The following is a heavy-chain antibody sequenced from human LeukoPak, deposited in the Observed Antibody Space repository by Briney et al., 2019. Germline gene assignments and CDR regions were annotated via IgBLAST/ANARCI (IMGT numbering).Heavy chain of an antibody. CDR3: ARDISSGYYDAFDV. CDR2: IYSGGST. Sequence: PGGSLRLSCAASGFTVSSNYMSWVRQAPGKGLEWVSIIYSGGSTYYADSVKGRFTISRDNSKNTLYLQMNSLRAEDTAVYYCARDISSGYYDAFDVWGQGTMDTVSS. J-gene: IGHJ3*01. D-gene: IGHD3-22*01. V-gene: IGHV3-66*01. CDR1: GFTVSSNY.